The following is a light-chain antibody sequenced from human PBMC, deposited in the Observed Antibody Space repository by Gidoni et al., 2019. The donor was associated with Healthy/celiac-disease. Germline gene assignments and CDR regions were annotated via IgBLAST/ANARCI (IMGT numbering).Light chain of an antibody. V-gene: IGKV1-5*01. CDR1: QSISSW. CDR2: GAS. J-gene: IGKJ1*01. CDR3: QQYNSYPWT. Sequence: DIQMTQSPSTLSASVGDRVTITCRASQSISSWLAWYQQKPGKAPKLLIYGASSLESGVPSRFGGSGSGTEFTVTISSLQPDDFATYYCQQYNSYPWTFGQGTKVEIK.